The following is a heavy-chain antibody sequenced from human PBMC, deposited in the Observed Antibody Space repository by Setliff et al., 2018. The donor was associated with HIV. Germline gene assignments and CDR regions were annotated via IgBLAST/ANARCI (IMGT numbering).Heavy chain of an antibody. Sequence: PSQTLSLTCAISGDNVSSDRTAWNWIRQSPSRGLEWLGRTHYRSRWYSDYATFVKRRITINPDTSKNQFSPQLNSVTPEDTAVYFCARAGTTMAATGYYFDHWGQGTLVTVSS. CDR3: ARAGTTMAATGYYFDH. V-gene: IGHV6-1*01. CDR2: THYRSRWYS. J-gene: IGHJ4*02. D-gene: IGHD6-13*01. CDR1: GDNVSSDRTA.